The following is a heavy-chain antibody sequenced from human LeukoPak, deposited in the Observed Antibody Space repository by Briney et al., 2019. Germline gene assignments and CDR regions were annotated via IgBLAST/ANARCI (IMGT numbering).Heavy chain of an antibody. Sequence: SETLSLTCTVSGDSISSDTYYWRWIRQPAGKGLEWIGRIYTSGSTNYNRSLKSRVTISVDTSKNQFSLKLSSVTAADTAVYYCARSYDFWWGTYFDYWGQGTLVTVSS. CDR3: ARSYDFWWGTYFDY. CDR1: GDSISSDTYY. J-gene: IGHJ4*02. V-gene: IGHV4-61*02. D-gene: IGHD3-3*01. CDR2: IYTSGST.